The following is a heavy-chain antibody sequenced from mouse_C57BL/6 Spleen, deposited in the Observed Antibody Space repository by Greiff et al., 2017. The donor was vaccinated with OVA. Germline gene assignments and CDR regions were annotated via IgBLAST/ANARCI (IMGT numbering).Heavy chain of an antibody. CDR3: TRRGFYDYDVRDYAMDY. J-gene: IGHJ4*01. Sequence: VQLQQSGAELVRPGASVTLSCKASGYTFTDYEMHWVKQTPVHGLEWIGAIDPETGGTAYNQKFKGKAILTADKSSSTAYMELRSLTSEDSAVYYCTRRGFYDYDVRDYAMDYWGQGTSVTVSS. CDR1: GYTFTDYE. V-gene: IGHV1-15*01. CDR2: IDPETGGT. D-gene: IGHD2-4*01.